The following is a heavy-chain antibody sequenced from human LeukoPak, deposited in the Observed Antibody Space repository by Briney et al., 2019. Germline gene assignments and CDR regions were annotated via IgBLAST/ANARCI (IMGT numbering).Heavy chain of an antibody. CDR2: ISSSSSYI. D-gene: IGHD6-13*01. J-gene: IGHJ6*03. CDR3: ARGTSSSWYRLTRYYYMDV. V-gene: IGHV3-21*01. CDR1: GFTFSSYS. Sequence: GGSLRLSCAASGFTFSSYSMNWVRQAPGKGLEWVSSISSSSSYIYYADSVKGRFTISRDNAKNSLYLQMNSLRAEDTAVYYCARGTSSSWYRLTRYYYMDVWGKGTTVTISS.